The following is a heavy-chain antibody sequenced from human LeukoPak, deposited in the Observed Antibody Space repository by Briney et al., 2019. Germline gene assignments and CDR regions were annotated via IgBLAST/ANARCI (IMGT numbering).Heavy chain of an antibody. CDR2: INHSGST. Sequence: SETLSLTCAAYGGSFSGYYWSWIRQPPGKGLEWIGEINHSGSTNYNPSLKSRVTISVDTSKNQFSLKLSSVTAADTAVYYCAVLLGYCSSTSCTHYNWFDPWGQGTLVTVSS. V-gene: IGHV4-34*01. D-gene: IGHD2-2*01. CDR3: AVLLGYCSSTSCTHYNWFDP. J-gene: IGHJ5*02. CDR1: GGSFSGYY.